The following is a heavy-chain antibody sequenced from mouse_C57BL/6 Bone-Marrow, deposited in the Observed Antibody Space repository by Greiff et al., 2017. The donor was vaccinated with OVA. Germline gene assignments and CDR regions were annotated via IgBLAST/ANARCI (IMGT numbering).Heavy chain of an antibody. CDR3: ARNEKGSYGYFEV. CDR2: ISGGGGNT. CDR1: GFTFSSYT. Sequence: EVKLVESGGGLVKPGGSLKLSCAASGFTFSSYTMSWVRQTPEKRLEWVATISGGGGNTYYPDSVKGRFTISRDNSKNTLYLQMSSLRSEDTALYNCARNEKGSYGYFEVWGTGTTVTVSS. J-gene: IGHJ1*03. V-gene: IGHV5-9*01. D-gene: IGHD1-1*01.